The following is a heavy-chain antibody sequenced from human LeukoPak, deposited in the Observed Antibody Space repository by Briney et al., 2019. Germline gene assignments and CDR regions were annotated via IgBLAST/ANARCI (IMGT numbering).Heavy chain of an antibody. V-gene: IGHV4-34*01. Sequence: SETLSLTCAVYGGSFSGYYWNWIRQPPGKGLEWIGEINHSGSTNYNPSLKSRVTISVDTSQKQFSLRLSSVTAADTAVYYCARGRYLTTWGGAAAGFLDYWGQGTLVTVST. J-gene: IGHJ4*02. CDR1: GGSFSGYY. CDR2: INHSGST. CDR3: ARGRYLTTWGGAAAGFLDY. D-gene: IGHD6-13*01.